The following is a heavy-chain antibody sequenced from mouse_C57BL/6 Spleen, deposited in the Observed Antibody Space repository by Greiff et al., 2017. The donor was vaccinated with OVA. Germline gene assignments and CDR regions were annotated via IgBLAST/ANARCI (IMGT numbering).Heavy chain of an antibody. D-gene: IGHD1-1*01. J-gene: IGHJ4*01. Sequence: VQLQQPGAELVRPGTSVKLSCKASGYTFTSYWMHWVKQRPGQGLEWIGVIDPSDSYTNYNHKFKGKATLTVDTSSSTAYMQLSSLTSEDSAVYYCARRSSPYYYAMDYWGQGTSVTVSS. CDR1: GYTFTSYW. CDR3: ARRSSPYYYAMDY. V-gene: IGHV1-59*01. CDR2: IDPSDSYT.